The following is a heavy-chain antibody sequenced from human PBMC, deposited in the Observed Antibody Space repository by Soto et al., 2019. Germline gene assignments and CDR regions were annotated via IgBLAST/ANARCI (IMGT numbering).Heavy chain of an antibody. J-gene: IGHJ2*01. D-gene: IGHD4-4*01. V-gene: IGHV3-30-3*01. CDR2: ISYDGSNK. Sequence: QVQLVESGGGVVQPGRSLRLSCAASGFTFSRYAMHWVRQAPGKGLEGVAVISYDGSNKYYADSLKGRFTISRDNSKNTLSLQMNSLRTEDTAVYYCARHLWRDDYNWGYFDLWGRGTLVTVSS. CDR1: GFTFSRYA. CDR3: ARHLWRDDYNWGYFDL.